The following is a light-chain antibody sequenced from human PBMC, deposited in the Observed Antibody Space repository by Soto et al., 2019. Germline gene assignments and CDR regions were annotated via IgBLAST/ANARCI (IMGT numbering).Light chain of an antibody. CDR1: QSLTNSF. Sequence: EFVLTHSPGTLSLSPCERATLSSSASQSLTNSFIAWYQQKPGQAPRLLIYDTSSRASGIPDRFSGSGSGTDFTLTISRLETEDFAVFYCQQYGTSEIIFGQGTRLENK. V-gene: IGKV3-20*01. CDR2: DTS. J-gene: IGKJ5*01. CDR3: QQYGTSEII.